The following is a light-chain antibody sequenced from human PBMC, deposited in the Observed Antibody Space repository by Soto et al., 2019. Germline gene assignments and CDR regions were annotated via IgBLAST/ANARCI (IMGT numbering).Light chain of an antibody. CDR1: QSVSTNY. CDR2: GAS. CDR3: QHYGSSAYT. Sequence: EFVLTQSPGTLYLSPGERATLSCRASQSVSTNYLAWYQQKPGQSPRLLIYGASNRATGIPDRFSGSGSGTDFTLTISRLEPEDFAVFYCQHYGSSAYTFGQGTTLEIK. J-gene: IGKJ2*01. V-gene: IGKV3-20*01.